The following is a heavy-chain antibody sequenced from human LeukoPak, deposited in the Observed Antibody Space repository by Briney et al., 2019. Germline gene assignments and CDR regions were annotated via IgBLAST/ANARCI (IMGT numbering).Heavy chain of an antibody. CDR1: GFTFSSYG. J-gene: IGHJ5*02. V-gene: IGHV3-30*02. CDR3: AKDARPVSYNWFDP. Sequence: GGSLRLSCAASGFTFSSYGMHWVRQAPGKGLEWVAFIRYDGSNKYYADSVKGRFTISRDNSKNTLYPQMNSLRAEDTAVYYCAKDARPVSYNWFDPWGQGTLVTVSS. CDR2: IRYDGSNK. D-gene: IGHD6-6*01.